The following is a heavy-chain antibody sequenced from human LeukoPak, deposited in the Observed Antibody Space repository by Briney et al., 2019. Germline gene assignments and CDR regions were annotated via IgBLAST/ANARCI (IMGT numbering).Heavy chain of an antibody. D-gene: IGHD3-9*01. V-gene: IGHV4-39*01. Sequence: PSETLSLTCTVSGGSISSSSYYWGWLRQPPGKGLEWIGSIYYSGSTYYNPSLKSRVTISVDTSKNQFSLKLSSVTAADTAVYYCARGDRVDYAFDIWGQGTMVTVSS. CDR3: ARGDRVDYAFDI. CDR1: GGSISSSSYY. CDR2: IYYSGST. J-gene: IGHJ3*02.